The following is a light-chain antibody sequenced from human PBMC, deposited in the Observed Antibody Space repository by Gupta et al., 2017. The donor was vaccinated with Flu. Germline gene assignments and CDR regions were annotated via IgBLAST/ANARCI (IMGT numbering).Light chain of an antibody. V-gene: IGKV2-24*01. CDR1: QSRARRYGNTF. Sequence: PVTPLQPAFISFVTIQSRARRYGNTFLAWLQQRPGQPPRLLIYEVSTLFCGVPARFSGSGVGTDFTLKISRVEPEDVGAYYCMQCKRFRSFGRGTKVEIK. CDR3: MQCKRFRS. CDR2: EVS. J-gene: IGKJ4*01.